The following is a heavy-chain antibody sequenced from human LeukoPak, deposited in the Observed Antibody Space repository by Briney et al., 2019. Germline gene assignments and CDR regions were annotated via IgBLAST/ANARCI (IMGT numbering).Heavy chain of an antibody. CDR2: ISGSGGTT. J-gene: IGHJ1*01. V-gene: IGHV3-23*01. CDR1: GFTSSRYA. Sequence: GGSLRLSCAASGFTSSRYAMTWVRQAPGKGLEWVSVISGSGGTTDYADSVKGRFTISRDNSNNTLYLQMNSVRAEDTAVYYCAKGRRGSSYVHYFDTWGQGTLVTVSS. D-gene: IGHD3-22*01. CDR3: AKGRRGSSYVHYFDT.